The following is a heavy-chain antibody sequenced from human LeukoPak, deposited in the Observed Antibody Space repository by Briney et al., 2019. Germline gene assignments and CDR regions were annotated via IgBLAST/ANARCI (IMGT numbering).Heavy chain of an antibody. D-gene: IGHD6-19*01. J-gene: IGHJ4*02. CDR3: AKYGKSGWVIDY. CDR1: GGSIGSNY. CDR2: IYYTGGT. Sequence: SETLSLTCTVSGGSIGSNYWTWIRQPPGKGLEYIGYIYYTGGTNYNPSLKSRVTISVDTSKNQFSLKLSSVTAADTAVYFCAKYGKSGWVIDYWGQGTLVTASS. V-gene: IGHV4-59*08.